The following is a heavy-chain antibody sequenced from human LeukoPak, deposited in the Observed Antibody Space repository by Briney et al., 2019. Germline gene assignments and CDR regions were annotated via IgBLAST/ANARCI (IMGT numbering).Heavy chain of an antibody. CDR1: GFTFSSYG. V-gene: IGHV3-33*06. D-gene: IGHD3-22*01. Sequence: GGSLRLSCAASGFTFSSYGMYWVRQAPGKGLEWVAVIWYDGSNKYYADSVKGRFTISRDNSKNTLYLQMNSLRAEDTAVYYCAKDWYYDSSGYYFDYWGQGTLVTVSS. CDR3: AKDWYYDSSGYYFDY. CDR2: IWYDGSNK. J-gene: IGHJ4*02.